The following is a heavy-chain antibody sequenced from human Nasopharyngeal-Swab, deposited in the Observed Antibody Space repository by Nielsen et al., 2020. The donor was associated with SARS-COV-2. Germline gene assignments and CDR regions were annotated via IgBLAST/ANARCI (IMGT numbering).Heavy chain of an antibody. CDR1: GFTFSKFY. CDR2: IKQDGSGS. J-gene: IGHJ4*02. D-gene: IGHD6-13*01. CDR3: ARGGSSFPFDY. Sequence: GESLKISCAASGFTFSKFYMSWVRQAAGKGLEWVANIKQDGSGSYYVDSVKGRFTISRDDANNSLYLQMNSLRAGDTGVYYCARGGSSFPFDYWGQGTLVTVSS. V-gene: IGHV3-7*01.